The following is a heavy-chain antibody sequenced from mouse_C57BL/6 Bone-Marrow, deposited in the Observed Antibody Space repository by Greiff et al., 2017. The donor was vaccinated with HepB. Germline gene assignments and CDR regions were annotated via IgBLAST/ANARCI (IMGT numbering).Heavy chain of an antibody. CDR1: GFTFSDYG. J-gene: IGHJ4*01. CDR3: ARQGSSMDY. Sequence: EVMLVESGGGLVQPGGSLKLSCAASGFTFSDYGMAWVRQAPRKGPEWVAFISNLAYSIYYADTVTGRFTISRENAKNTLYLEMSSLRSEDTAMYYCARQGSSMDYWGQGTSVTVSS. V-gene: IGHV5-15*04. CDR2: ISNLAYSI.